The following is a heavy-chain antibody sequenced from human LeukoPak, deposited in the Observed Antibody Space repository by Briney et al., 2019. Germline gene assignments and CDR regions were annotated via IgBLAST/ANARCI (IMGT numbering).Heavy chain of an antibody. Sequence: SETLSLTCTVSGYSISSGYYWGWIRQPPGKGLEWIGSIYHSGSTYYNPSLKSRVTISVDTSKNQFSLKLSSVTAADTAVYYCARGTSGYYYDSSGYYYFDYWGQGTLVTVSS. D-gene: IGHD3-22*01. CDR3: ARGTSGYYYDSSGYYYFDY. CDR1: GYSISSGYY. CDR2: IYHSGST. J-gene: IGHJ4*02. V-gene: IGHV4-38-2*02.